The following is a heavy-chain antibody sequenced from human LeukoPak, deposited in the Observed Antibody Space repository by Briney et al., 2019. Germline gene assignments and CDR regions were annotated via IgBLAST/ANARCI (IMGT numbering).Heavy chain of an antibody. CDR1: GYTFTSYG. CDR3: ARDIYSGYDLSWFDP. D-gene: IGHD5-12*01. CDR2: ISAYNGNT. J-gene: IGHJ5*02. V-gene: IGHV1-18*01. Sequence: ASVKVSCKASGYTFTSYGISWVRQAPGQGLEWMGWISAYNGNTNYAQKLQGRVTMTTDTSTSTAYMELRSLRSDDTAVYYCARDIYSGYDLSWFDPWGQGTLVNVSS.